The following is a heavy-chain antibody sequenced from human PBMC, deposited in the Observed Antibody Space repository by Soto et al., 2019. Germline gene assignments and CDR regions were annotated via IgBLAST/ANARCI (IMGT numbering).Heavy chain of an antibody. J-gene: IGHJ6*02. D-gene: IGHD5-18*01. CDR2: INHSGST. CDR3: ARGRQLWLLHYYYYYGMDV. CDR1: CGSFSGYY. V-gene: IGHV4-34*01. Sequence: TSETLSLTCAVYCGSFSGYYWSWIRQPPGKGLEWIGEINHSGSTNYNPSLKSRVTISVDTSKNQFSLKLSSVTAADTAVYYCARGRQLWLLHYYYYYGMDVWGQGTTVTVSS.